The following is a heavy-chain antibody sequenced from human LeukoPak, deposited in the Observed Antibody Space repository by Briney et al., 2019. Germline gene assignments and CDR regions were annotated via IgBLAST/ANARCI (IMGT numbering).Heavy chain of an antibody. CDR2: ISAYNGNT. CDR1: GYTFTSYG. J-gene: IGHJ3*02. D-gene: IGHD3-22*01. Sequence: ASVKVSRKASGYTFTSYGISWVRPAPGQGLEWMGWISAYNGNTNYAQKLQGRVTMTTDTSTSTAYMELRSLRSDDTAVYYCARDYYYDSSGYYAFDIWGQGTMVTVSS. CDR3: ARDYYYDSSGYYAFDI. V-gene: IGHV1-18*01.